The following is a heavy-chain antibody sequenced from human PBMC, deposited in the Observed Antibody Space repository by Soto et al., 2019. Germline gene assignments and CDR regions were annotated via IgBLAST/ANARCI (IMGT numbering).Heavy chain of an antibody. CDR1: GYTFTSYG. CDR2: ISAYNGNT. D-gene: IGHD2-2*01. V-gene: IGHV1-18*01. CDR3: ARDGCSSTSCYIRKFDY. Sequence: QVQLVQSGAEVKKPGASVKVSCKASGYTFTSYGISWVRQAPGQGLEWMGWISAYNGNTNYAQKLQGRVTMTTDTTTSTADMEMRSLRSDDTAVYYCARDGCSSTSCYIRKFDYCGQGTLVTVSS. J-gene: IGHJ4*02.